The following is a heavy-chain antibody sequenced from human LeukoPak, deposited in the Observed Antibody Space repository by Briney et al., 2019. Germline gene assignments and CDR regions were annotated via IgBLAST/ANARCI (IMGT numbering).Heavy chain of an antibody. Sequence: GGSLRLSCVASGFSFSDHWMNWFRQAPGKGLEWVATIKKDGSEQYYVDSMKGRFTISRDNAKNSVYLQINSLRAEDTAVYYCARDLVWLQPDYWGQGTLVTVSS. CDR2: IKKDGSEQ. J-gene: IGHJ4*02. V-gene: IGHV3-7*01. CDR3: ARDLVWLQPDY. D-gene: IGHD5-18*01. CDR1: GFSFSDHW.